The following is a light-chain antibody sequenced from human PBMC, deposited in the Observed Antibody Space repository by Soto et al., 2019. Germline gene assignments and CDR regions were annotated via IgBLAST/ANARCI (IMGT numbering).Light chain of an antibody. J-gene: IGKJ2*01. CDR2: WAS. CDR1: RSVLHTSNNQNY. V-gene: IGKV4-1*01. Sequence: DIVMTQSPDSLAMSLGERATINCKSSRSVLHTSNNQNYLAWYQQKPRQSPKLLIYWASTRESGVPDRFSGSGSGTDFTLTISGLQAEDVAVYYCQQYYSAPYTFGQGSKVEIK. CDR3: QQYYSAPYT.